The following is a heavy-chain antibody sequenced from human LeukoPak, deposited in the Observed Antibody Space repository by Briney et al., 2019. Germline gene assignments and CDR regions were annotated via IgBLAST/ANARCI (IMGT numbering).Heavy chain of an antibody. CDR2: IYYIGST. Sequence: SETLSLTCTVSGGSISSYYWSWIRQPPGKELEWIGYIYYIGSTNYNPSLKSRVTISVDTSKNQFSLKLSSVTAADTAVYYCATNWAYRLASWGQGTLVTVSS. J-gene: IGHJ4*02. CDR1: GGSISSYY. CDR3: ATNWAYRLAS. V-gene: IGHV4-59*08. D-gene: IGHD7-27*01.